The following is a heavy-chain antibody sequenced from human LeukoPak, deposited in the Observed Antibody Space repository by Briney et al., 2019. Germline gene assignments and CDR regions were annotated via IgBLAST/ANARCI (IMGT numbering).Heavy chain of an antibody. J-gene: IGHJ4*02. D-gene: IGHD5-24*01. CDR1: GFTFSTCW. CDR2: IKQDGSET. CDR3: ANGDGFDY. V-gene: IGHV3-7*01. Sequence: GGSLRLSCATSGFTFSTCWFSWVRQAPATGLERVANIKQDGSETYYADSVKSRFTIFRDNAKNSLYLQMDSLRVEDTAVYYCANGDGFDYWGQGTLVIVSS.